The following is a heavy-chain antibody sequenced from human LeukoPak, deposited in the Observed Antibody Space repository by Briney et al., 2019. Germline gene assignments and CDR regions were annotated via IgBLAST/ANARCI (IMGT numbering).Heavy chain of an antibody. V-gene: IGHV4-39*01. D-gene: IGHD1-26*01. Sequence: SETLSLTCTVSGGSVSSGSYYWSWIRQPPGKGLEWIGYIYYSGSTYYNPSLKSRVTISVDTSKNQFSLKLSSVTAADTAVYYCARRIVGATAVDYWGQGTLVTVSS. CDR3: ARRIVGATAVDY. CDR1: GGSVSSGSYY. CDR2: IYYSGST. J-gene: IGHJ4*02.